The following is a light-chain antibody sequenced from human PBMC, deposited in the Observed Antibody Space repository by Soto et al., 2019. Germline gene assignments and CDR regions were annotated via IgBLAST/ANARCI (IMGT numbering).Light chain of an antibody. CDR3: CSYAGSYV. V-gene: IGLV2-11*01. J-gene: IGLJ1*01. CDR1: SSDVGGYNY. CDR2: DVS. Sequence: QSALTQPRSVSGSPGQSVTISCTATSSDVGGYNYVSWYQQHPGKAPKLMIYDVSKRPSGVPDRFSGSKSGNTASLTISGLQAEDEADYYCCSYAGSYVFGNGTKVTVL.